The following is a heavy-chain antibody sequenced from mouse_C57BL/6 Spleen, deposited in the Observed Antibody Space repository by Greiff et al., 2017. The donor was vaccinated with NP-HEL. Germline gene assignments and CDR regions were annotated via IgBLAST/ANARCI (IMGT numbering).Heavy chain of an antibody. CDR1: GYAFSSYW. D-gene: IGHD1-1*01. V-gene: IGHV1-80*01. J-gene: IGHJ4*01. CDR2: IYPGDGDT. Sequence: VQLQQSGAELVKPGASVKISCKASGYAFSSYWMNWVKQRPGKGLEWIGQIYPGDGDTNYNGKFKGKATLTADKSSSTAYMQLSSLTSEDSAVYFCARRTTVVDYYAMGYWGQGTSVTVSS. CDR3: ARRTTVVDYYAMGY.